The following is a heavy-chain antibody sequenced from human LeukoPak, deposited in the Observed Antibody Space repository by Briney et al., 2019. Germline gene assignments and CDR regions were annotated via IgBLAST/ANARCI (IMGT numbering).Heavy chain of an antibody. CDR1: GDSISRYY. CDR3: ARLWVSTTYDAFDL. V-gene: IGHV4-4*09. Sequence: SETLSLTCTVSGDSISRYYRSWIRQPPGKGLEWIGYIYTSGSTNYNPSLKSRVTISVDTSKNQFSLKLSSVTAADAAVYYCARLWVSTTYDAFDLWGQGTMVTVSS. J-gene: IGHJ3*01. D-gene: IGHD2/OR15-2a*01. CDR2: IYTSGST.